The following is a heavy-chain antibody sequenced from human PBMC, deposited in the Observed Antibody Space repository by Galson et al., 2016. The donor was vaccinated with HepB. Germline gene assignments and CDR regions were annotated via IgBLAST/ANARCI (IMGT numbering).Heavy chain of an antibody. V-gene: IGHV3-33*01. D-gene: IGHD3-22*01. Sequence: SMRLSCATSEFTFSGYGIHWVRQAPGKGLEWVALIWNDGSKKYYADSVKGRITISRDNSKNTLYLQMNSLRAEDTAVDYCARSGSYYDSSGYYRDPFYYWGQGTLVTVSS. CDR1: EFTFSGYG. CDR3: ARSGSYYDSSGYYRDPFYY. CDR2: IWNDGSKK. J-gene: IGHJ4*02.